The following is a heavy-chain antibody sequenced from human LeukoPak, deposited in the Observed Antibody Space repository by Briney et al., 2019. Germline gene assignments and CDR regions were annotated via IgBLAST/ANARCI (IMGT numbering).Heavy chain of an antibody. CDR3: ARNGGYKYNWFDP. D-gene: IGHD5-24*01. V-gene: IGHV1-69*01. J-gene: IGHJ5*02. CDR1: GGTFSSYA. Sequence: ASVKVSCKASGGTFSSYAISWVRQAPGQGLEWMGGIIPIFGTANYAQKFQGRVTITADESTSTAYMELSSLRSEDTAVCYCARNGGYKYNWFDPWGQGTLVTVSS. CDR2: IIPIFGTA.